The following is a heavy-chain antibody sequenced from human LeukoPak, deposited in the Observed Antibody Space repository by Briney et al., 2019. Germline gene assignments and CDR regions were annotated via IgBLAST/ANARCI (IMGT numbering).Heavy chain of an antibody. Sequence: PSETLSLTCTVSGYAIISGGFSWNWIRQPPGKGLEWIGCIYDRGPAHYNPSLKSRFTISVDRPKDQFFLNVTSLTAADTAVYYCARSRQASGLFSSWGQGTLVVVSS. CDR2: IYDRGPA. V-gene: IGHV4-30-2*01. J-gene: IGHJ5*02. CDR3: ARSRQASGLFSS. CDR1: GYAIISGGFS. D-gene: IGHD3-10*01.